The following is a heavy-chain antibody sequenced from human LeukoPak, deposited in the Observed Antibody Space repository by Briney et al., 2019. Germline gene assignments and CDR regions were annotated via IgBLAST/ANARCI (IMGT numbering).Heavy chain of an antibody. CDR1: GYTFTSYG. CDR3: ARDGAGDIVVVPASVIDAFDI. J-gene: IGHJ3*02. CDR2: ISAYNGNT. D-gene: IGHD2-2*01. Sequence: GASVKVSCKASGYTFTSYGISWVRQAPGQGLEWMGWISAYNGNTNYAQKLQGRVTMTTDTSTSTAYMELRSLRSDDTAVYYCARDGAGDIVVVPASVIDAFDIWGQGTMGTVSS. V-gene: IGHV1-18*01.